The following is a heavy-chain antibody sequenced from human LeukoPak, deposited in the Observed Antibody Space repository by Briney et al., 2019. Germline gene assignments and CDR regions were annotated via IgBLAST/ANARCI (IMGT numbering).Heavy chain of an antibody. J-gene: IGHJ4*02. V-gene: IGHV3-74*01. D-gene: IGHD6-13*01. Sequence: GGSLRLSCAASGFTFSSYWMHWVRQAPGKGLVWVSRINSDGRTTTYADSVKGRFTISRDDAKNTLYLQMNSLRVEGTAMYYCALSREAAGTVFDDWGQGTLATVSS. CDR1: GFTFSSYW. CDR3: ALSREAAGTVFDD. CDR2: INSDGRTT.